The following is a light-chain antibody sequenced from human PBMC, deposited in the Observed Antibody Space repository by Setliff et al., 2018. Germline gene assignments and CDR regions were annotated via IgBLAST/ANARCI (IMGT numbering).Light chain of an antibody. V-gene: IGLV2-14*03. CDR2: GGN. CDR3: SSYTRDTLV. Sequence: QSALIQPASVSGSPGQSITISCSGPSSDVGGYNYVSWYQHCPGKAPQLIIYGGNKRPSGISDRFSGSKSGNTASLTISGLQVEDEADYYCSSYTRDTLVFASGTKVTVL. J-gene: IGLJ1*01. CDR1: SSDVGGYNY.